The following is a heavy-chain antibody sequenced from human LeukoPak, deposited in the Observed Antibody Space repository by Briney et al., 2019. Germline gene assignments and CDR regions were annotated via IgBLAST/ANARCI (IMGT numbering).Heavy chain of an antibody. J-gene: IGHJ4*02. CDR1: GGSFSGYY. Sequence: SETLSLTCAVYGGSFSGYYWSWIRQPPGKGLEWIGEINHSGSTNYNPSLKSRVTISVDTSKNQFSLKLSSVTAADTAVYYCARLNMVRGVTVFSLKKKGYYFDYWGQGTLVTVSS. V-gene: IGHV4-34*01. CDR3: ARLNMVRGVTVFSLKKKGYYFDY. D-gene: IGHD3-10*01. CDR2: INHSGST.